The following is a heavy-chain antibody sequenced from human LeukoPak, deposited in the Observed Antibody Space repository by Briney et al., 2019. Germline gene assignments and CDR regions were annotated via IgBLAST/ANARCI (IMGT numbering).Heavy chain of an antibody. V-gene: IGHV3-20*04. CDR3: VRDRCSSTSCHDSPNWFDP. Sequence: GGSLGLSCAASGFTFDDYGMSWVRQAPGKGLEWISGDNWNGGSTGYADSVKGRFTISRDNAKNSLYLQMNSLRAEDTALYYCVRDRCSSTSCHDSPNWFDPWGQGTLVTVSS. J-gene: IGHJ5*02. D-gene: IGHD2-2*01. CDR2: DNWNGGST. CDR1: GFTFDDYG.